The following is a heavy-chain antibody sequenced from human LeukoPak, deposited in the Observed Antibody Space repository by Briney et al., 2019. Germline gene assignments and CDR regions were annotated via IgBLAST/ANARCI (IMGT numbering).Heavy chain of an antibody. CDR3: ARSMVTIPIPGGY. J-gene: IGHJ4*02. V-gene: IGHV3-74*01. Sequence: GGSLRLSCAASGFTFSSYWMHWVRQAPGKGLVWVSRINSDGSSTSYADSVKGRFTISGDNAKNTLYLQMNSLRAEDTAVYYCARSMVTIPIPGGYWGQGTLVTVSS. CDR2: INSDGSST. CDR1: GFTFSSYW. D-gene: IGHD5-24*01.